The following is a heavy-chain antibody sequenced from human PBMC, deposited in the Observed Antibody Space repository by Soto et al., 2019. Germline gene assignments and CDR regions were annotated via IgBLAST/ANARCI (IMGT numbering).Heavy chain of an antibody. V-gene: IGHV4-61*01. CDR2: IYYSGST. Sequence: KPSETLSLTCTVSGGSVSSGSYYWNWIRQPPGKGLEWIGYIYYSGSTNYNPSLKSRVTISVDTSKNQFSLKLSSVTAADTAVYYCARARYGVYEFDPWGQGTLVTVSS. CDR1: GGSVSSGSYY. J-gene: IGHJ5*02. D-gene: IGHD1-1*01. CDR3: ARARYGVYEFDP.